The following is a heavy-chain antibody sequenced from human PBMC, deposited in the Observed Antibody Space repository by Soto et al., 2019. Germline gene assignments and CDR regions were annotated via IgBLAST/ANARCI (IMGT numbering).Heavy chain of an antibody. CDR3: ARLITGSISWYDYYYYYMDV. CDR2: IYYSGST. D-gene: IGHD6-13*01. CDR1: GGSISSSSYY. Sequence: QLQLQESGPGLVKPSETLSLTCTVSGGSISSSSYYWGWIRQPPGKGLEWIGSIYYSGSTYYNPSLKSRVTTSVDTSKNQFSLKLSSVTAADTAVYYCARLITGSISWYDYYYYYMDVWGKGTTVTVSS. J-gene: IGHJ6*03. V-gene: IGHV4-39*01.